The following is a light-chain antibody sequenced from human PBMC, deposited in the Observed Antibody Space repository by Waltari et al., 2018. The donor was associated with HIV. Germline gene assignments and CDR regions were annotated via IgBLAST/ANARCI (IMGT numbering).Light chain of an antibody. Sequence: EIVMTQSPATLSVSPGERATLSCRASQRVSSNLAWYQQKPGQAPRLLIYDASTRATGIPARFSGSGSGTYFTLTISSLQSEDFAGYYGQQYNNWPPGTFGQGAKLEIK. CDR1: QRVSSN. J-gene: IGKJ2*01. CDR2: DAS. V-gene: IGKV3-15*01. CDR3: QQYNNWPPGT.